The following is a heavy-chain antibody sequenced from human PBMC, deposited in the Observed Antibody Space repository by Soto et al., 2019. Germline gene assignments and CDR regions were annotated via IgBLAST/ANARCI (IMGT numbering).Heavy chain of an antibody. D-gene: IGHD2-15*01. V-gene: IGHV3-21*01. Sequence: EVHLVESGGGLVKPGGSLRLSCAVSGFTFSSCTMNWVRQAPGKGLEWVSSISPSTSHIYYTDSVNGRFTISRHNAKNSLFLQMNSLRAEDTAVYYCSGCSGGACHRNYGMDVWGQGTTVTVSS. CDR1: GFTFSSCT. CDR2: ISPSTSHI. CDR3: SGCSGGACHRNYGMDV. J-gene: IGHJ6*02.